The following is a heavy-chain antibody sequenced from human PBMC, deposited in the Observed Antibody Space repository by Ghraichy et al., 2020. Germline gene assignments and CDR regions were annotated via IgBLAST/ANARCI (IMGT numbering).Heavy chain of an antibody. J-gene: IGHJ6*02. CDR1: GFTFSSYS. CDR2: ISSSSSYI. D-gene: IGHD3-10*01. Sequence: GGSLRLSCAASGFTFSSYSMNWVRQAPGKGLEWVSSISSSSSYIYYADSVKGRFTISRDNTKNSLYLQMNSLRAEDTAVYYCVLKRSGVISYGMDVWGQGTTVTVSS. CDR3: VLKRSGVISYGMDV. V-gene: IGHV3-21*01.